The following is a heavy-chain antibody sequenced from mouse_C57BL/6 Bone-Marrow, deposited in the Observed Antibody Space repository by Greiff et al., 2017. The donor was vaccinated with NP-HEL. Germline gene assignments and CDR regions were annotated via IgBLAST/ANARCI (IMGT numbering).Heavy chain of an antibody. J-gene: IGHJ2*01. CDR3: ARRDSLDY. CDR2: IYPRRGNT. CDR1: GYTFTSYG. V-gene: IGHV1-81*01. Sequence: QVHVKQSGAELARPGASVKLSCQASGYTFTSYGISWVKQRTGQGLEWIGEIYPRRGNTYYNEKFKGKVTLTADKSSSTAYMELRSLSSEDSAVYFCARRDSLDYWGQGTTLTVSS.